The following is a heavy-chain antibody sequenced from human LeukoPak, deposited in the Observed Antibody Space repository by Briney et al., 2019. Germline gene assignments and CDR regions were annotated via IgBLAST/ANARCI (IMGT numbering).Heavy chain of an antibody. CDR3: AKGTYYDILTGPGGLFDY. V-gene: IGHV3-23*01. CDR1: GFTFSSYA. Sequence: GGSLRLSCAASGFTFSSYAMSWVRQAPGKGLEWVSAIRGSGGSTYYADSVKGRFTISRDNSKNTLYLQMNSLRAEDTAVYYCAKGTYYDILTGPGGLFDYWGQGTLVTVSS. CDR2: IRGSGGST. D-gene: IGHD3-9*01. J-gene: IGHJ4*02.